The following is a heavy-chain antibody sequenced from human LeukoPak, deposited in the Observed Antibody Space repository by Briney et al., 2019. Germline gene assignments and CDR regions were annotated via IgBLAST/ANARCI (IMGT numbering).Heavy chain of an antibody. CDR3: ARIPLGYCSSTSCYS. Sequence: ASVKVSCKASGYTFTGYYMHWVRQAPGQGLEWMGWINPNSGGTNYAQKFQGRVTMTRDTSISTAYMELSRLRSDDTAVCYCARIPLGYCSSTSCYSWGQGTLVTVSS. V-gene: IGHV1-2*02. D-gene: IGHD2-2*01. J-gene: IGHJ5*02. CDR2: INPNSGGT. CDR1: GYTFTGYY.